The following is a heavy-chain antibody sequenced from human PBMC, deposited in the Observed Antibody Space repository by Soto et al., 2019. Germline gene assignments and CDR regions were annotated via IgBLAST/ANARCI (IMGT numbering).Heavy chain of an antibody. CDR2: IIPIFGTA. J-gene: IGHJ4*02. D-gene: IGHD5-18*01. CDR3: ARGLNGYLHYFDY. V-gene: IGHV1-69*13. CDR1: GGTFSSYA. Sequence: SVKVSCKASGGTFSSYAISWVRQAPGQGLEWMGGIIPIFGTANYAQKFQGRVTITADESTSTAYMELSSLRSEDTAVYYCARGLNGYLHYFDYWGQGTQVTVSS.